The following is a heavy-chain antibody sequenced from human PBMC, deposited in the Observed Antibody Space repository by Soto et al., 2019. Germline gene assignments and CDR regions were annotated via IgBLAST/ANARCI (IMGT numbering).Heavy chain of an antibody. CDR1: GDYISSHY. Sequence: QVQLQESGPGLVKPSETLSLTCTVSGDYISSHYWSWIRQPPGKGLEWIGYVYHSGKTDSNPSLKGRVTIAMDTSKHHLSLSLTSGTAADTAVYYCARPKGTPPAVWYFDLWGRCTLVTVSS. CDR3: ARPKGTPPAVWYFDL. CDR2: VYHSGKT. D-gene: IGHD1-1*01. V-gene: IGHV4-59*08. J-gene: IGHJ2*01.